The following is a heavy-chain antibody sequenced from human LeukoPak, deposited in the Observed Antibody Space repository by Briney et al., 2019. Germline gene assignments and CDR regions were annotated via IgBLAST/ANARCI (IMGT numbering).Heavy chain of an antibody. CDR3: ARDLARYSSSWYAPFDAFDI. D-gene: IGHD6-13*01. CDR2: TYYRSKWYN. CDR1: GDSVSSNSAA. V-gene: IGHV6-1*01. J-gene: IGHJ3*02. Sequence: SQTLSLTCAISGDSVSSNSAAWNWIRQSPSRGLEWLGRTYYRSKWYNDYAVSVKSRITINPDTSKNQFSLQLNSVTPEDTAVYYCARDLARYSSSWYAPFDAFDIWGQGTMVTVSS.